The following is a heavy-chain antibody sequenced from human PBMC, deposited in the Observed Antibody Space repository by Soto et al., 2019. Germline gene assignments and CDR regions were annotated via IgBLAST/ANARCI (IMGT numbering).Heavy chain of an antibody. Sequence: QVQLVQSGAEVKKPGASVKVSCRASGYTFTSYYMHWVRQAPGQGLEWMGIINPSGGSTSYAQKFQGRVTMTRDTSTSTVYMELSSLRSEDTAVYYCARVRGIAARPELEVVDPWGQGTLVTVSS. D-gene: IGHD6-6*01. J-gene: IGHJ5*02. V-gene: IGHV1-46*01. CDR2: INPSGGST. CDR3: ARVRGIAARPELEVVDP. CDR1: GYTFTSYY.